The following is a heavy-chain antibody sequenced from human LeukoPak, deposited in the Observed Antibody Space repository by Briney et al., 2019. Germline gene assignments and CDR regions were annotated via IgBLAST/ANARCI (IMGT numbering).Heavy chain of an antibody. CDR1: GFTLSSYR. CDR2: INQHGSEK. Sequence: PGGSLRLSCAASGFTLSSYRMSWVRQAPGKGLEWVANINQHGSEKNYVDSVRGRFTISRQKPKTSLYLQMNMLRAEDTAVYSFVTVKYWGQGTLVTVSS. CDR3: VTVKY. J-gene: IGHJ4*02. V-gene: IGHV3-7*01.